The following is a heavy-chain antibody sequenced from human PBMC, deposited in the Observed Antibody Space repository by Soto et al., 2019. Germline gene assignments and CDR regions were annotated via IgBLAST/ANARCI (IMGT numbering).Heavy chain of an antibody. CDR2: IHYSGTT. D-gene: IGHD3-10*01. V-gene: IGHV4-59*01. CDR3: AKIRVGEHYYYTLDV. CDR1: GGSISSYY. J-gene: IGHJ6*02. Sequence: PSETLRLTCTVSGGSISSYYWTWIRLPPGKGLEWIGSIHYSGTTSYNPSLKSRVTISEDTSKNQFSLKLSSVTAADTAVYFCAKIRVGEHYYYTLDVWGQGTAVTV.